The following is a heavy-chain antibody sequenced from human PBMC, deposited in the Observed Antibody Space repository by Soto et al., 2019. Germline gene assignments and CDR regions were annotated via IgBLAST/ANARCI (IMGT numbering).Heavy chain of an antibody. CDR3: ASFGSGLYDILTGYPSDY. V-gene: IGHV3-21*01. Sequence: PGGSLRLSCAASGFTFSSYSMNWVRQAPGKGLEWVSSISSSSSYIYYADSVKGRFTISRDNAKNSLYLQMNSLRAEDTAVYYCASFGSGLYDILTGYPSDYWGQGTLVTVSS. D-gene: IGHD3-9*01. CDR1: GFTFSSYS. CDR2: ISSSSSYI. J-gene: IGHJ4*02.